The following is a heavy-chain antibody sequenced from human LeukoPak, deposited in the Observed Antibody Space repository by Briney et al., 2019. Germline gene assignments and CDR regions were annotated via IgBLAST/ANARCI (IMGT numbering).Heavy chain of an antibody. J-gene: IGHJ4*02. Sequence: SVKVSYKASGGTFSSYAISWVRQAPGQGLEWMGRIIPILGIANYAQKFQGKVTITADKSTSTAYMELSSLRSEDTAAYYCARDIWSNTAMVTYFDYWGQGTLVTVSS. CDR2: IIPILGIA. V-gene: IGHV1-69*04. D-gene: IGHD5-18*01. CDR1: GGTFSSYA. CDR3: ARDIWSNTAMVTYFDY.